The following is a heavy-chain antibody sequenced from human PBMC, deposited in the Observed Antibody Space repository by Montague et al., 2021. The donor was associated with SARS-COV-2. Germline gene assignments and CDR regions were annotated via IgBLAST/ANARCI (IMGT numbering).Heavy chain of an antibody. CDR2: IYYSGTT. V-gene: IGHV4-59*01. Sequence: SETLSLTCTVSGGSISSYYWNWIREIPGKGLEWIGDIYYSGTTNYNPSLKSRVTISLDTPKNQFSLNLNSVTAADTAIYYCARDQAAKISFKGAFDIWGQGRMVTVSS. D-gene: IGHD3-3*01. CDR1: GGSISSYY. J-gene: IGHJ3*02. CDR3: ARDQAAKISFKGAFDI.